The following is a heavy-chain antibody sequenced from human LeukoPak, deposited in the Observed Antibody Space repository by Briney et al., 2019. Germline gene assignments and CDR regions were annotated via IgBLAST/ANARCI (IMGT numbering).Heavy chain of an antibody. D-gene: IGHD3-3*01. J-gene: IGHJ5*02. CDR3: ARGYYDFWSGYYSGWFDP. V-gene: IGHV4-59*01. CDR2: IYYSGST. CDR1: GDSISNYY. Sequence: SETLSLTCTVSGDSISNYYWSWIRQPPGKGLEWIGYIYYSGSTNYNPSLKSRVTISVDTSKNQFSLKLSSVTAADTAVYYCARGYYDFWSGYYSGWFDPWGQGTLVTVSS.